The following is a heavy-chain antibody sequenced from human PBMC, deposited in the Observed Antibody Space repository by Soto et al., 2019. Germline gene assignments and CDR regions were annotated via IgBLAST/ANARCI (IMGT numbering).Heavy chain of an antibody. V-gene: IGHV3-23*01. D-gene: IGHD5-12*01. CDR3: AKDNSPYSGYNSFDH. CDR1: GFTFSGYV. CDR2: ISGSGGST. Sequence: EVRLLESGGGLIQPGGSLRLSCAASGFTFSGYVMSWVRQAPGTGLEWVSGISGSGGSTYYADSVKGRFTISRDNSKNTLYLQMNSRRAEDTAEYFCAKDNSPYSGYNSFDHWGQGTFVAVSS. J-gene: IGHJ4*02.